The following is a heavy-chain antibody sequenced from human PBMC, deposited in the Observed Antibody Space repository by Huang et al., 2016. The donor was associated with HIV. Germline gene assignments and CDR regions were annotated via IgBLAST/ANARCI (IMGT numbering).Heavy chain of an antibody. J-gene: IGHJ3*02. CDR2: ITSSSGSI. V-gene: IGHV3-48*01. CDR3: ARFGSYYYGSGSYLDAFDI. D-gene: IGHD3-10*01. Sequence: EVQLMESGGGLVQPGGSLRLSCAASGFTFSTYNMNWVRQVPGKCLEWVSYITSSSGSIYYADSVKGRFTISRDNAKNSLYLQMNSLRAEDTAVYYCARFGSYYYGSGSYLDAFDIWGQGTMVTVSS. CDR1: GFTFSTYN.